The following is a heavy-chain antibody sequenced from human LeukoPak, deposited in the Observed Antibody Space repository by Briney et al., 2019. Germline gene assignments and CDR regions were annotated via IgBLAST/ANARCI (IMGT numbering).Heavy chain of an antibody. Sequence: PSQTLSLTCTVSGGSISSGSYYWSRIRQPAGKGLEWIGRIYTSGSTNYNPSLKSRVTISVDTSKNQFSLKLSSVTAADTAVYYCARDRRGYYFDYWGQGTLATVSS. J-gene: IGHJ4*02. D-gene: IGHD3-10*01. V-gene: IGHV4-61*02. CDR2: IYTSGST. CDR3: ARDRRGYYFDY. CDR1: GGSISSGSYY.